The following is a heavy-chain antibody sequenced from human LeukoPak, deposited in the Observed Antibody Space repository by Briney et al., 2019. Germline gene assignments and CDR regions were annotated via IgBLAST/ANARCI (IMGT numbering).Heavy chain of an antibody. CDR2: ISWNRDSI. Sequence: GGSLRLSCAASGFTFDDYAMHWVRQAPGKGLEWVSGISWNRDSIGYADSVKGRFTTSRDNAKNSLYLQMNSLRAEDTAVYYCARDRRYSSGWYGGHFDYWGQGTLVTVSS. J-gene: IGHJ4*02. CDR1: GFTFDDYA. D-gene: IGHD6-19*01. V-gene: IGHV3-9*01. CDR3: ARDRRYSSGWYGGHFDY.